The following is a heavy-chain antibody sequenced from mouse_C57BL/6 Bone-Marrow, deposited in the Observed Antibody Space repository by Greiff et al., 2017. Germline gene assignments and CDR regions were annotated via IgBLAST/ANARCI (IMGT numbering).Heavy chain of an antibody. D-gene: IGHD1-1*01. CDR3: ARWLYYYGSSYISPYWYFDV. J-gene: IGHJ1*03. CDR2: IYPRDGST. Sequence: QVQLQQSDAELVKPGASVKISCKVSGYTFTDHTIHWMKQRPEQGLEWIGYIYPRDGSTKYNEKFKGKATLTADKSSSTAYMQLNSLTSEDSAVYFCARWLYYYGSSYISPYWYFDVWGTGTTVTVSS. V-gene: IGHV1-78*01. CDR1: GYTFTDHT.